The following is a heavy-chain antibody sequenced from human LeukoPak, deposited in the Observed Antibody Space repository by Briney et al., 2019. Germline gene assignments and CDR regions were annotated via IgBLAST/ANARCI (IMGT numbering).Heavy chain of an antibody. CDR3: ARGIRRYCSSTSCYPFDP. Sequence: SLRLSCSACGFTFSSYSMNCVRQAPGEALEWVSSISRSSSYIYYADSVKGRFTISRDNAKNSLYLQMNSLRAEDTAVYYCARGIRRYCSSTSCYPFDPCGQGTLVTVSS. CDR1: GFTFSSYS. V-gene: IGHV3-21*01. J-gene: IGHJ5*02. D-gene: IGHD2-2*01. CDR2: ISRSSSYI.